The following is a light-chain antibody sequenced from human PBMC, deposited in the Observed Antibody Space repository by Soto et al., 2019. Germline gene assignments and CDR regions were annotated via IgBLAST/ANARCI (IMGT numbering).Light chain of an antibody. CDR1: QGISTY. CDR3: QQYNSHSRT. V-gene: IGKV1-5*01. CDR2: DAS. Sequence: DIQMTQSPSSLSASVGDRVTITCRASQGISTYLNWYQQKPGTAPKLLISDASSLKSGVPSRFSGSGSATEFTLTISSLQLDDFATYYCQQYNSHSRTFGQGTKVDIK. J-gene: IGKJ1*01.